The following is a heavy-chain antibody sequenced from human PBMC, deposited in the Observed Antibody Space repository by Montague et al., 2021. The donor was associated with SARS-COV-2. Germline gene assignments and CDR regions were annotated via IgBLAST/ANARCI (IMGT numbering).Heavy chain of an antibody. D-gene: IGHD5/OR15-5a*01. CDR2: IYYSGST. CDR1: GDPISSYY. J-gene: IGHJ3*01. Sequence: SETRSLTCTVSGDPISSYYWSWIRQPPGKGLEWIGHIYYSGSTNYNPSXESRVTISVDTSKNQFSLKLSSVTAADTAVYYCARGRVWMGKAFDFWGQGTMVTVSS. CDR3: ARGRVWMGKAFDF. V-gene: IGHV4-59*01.